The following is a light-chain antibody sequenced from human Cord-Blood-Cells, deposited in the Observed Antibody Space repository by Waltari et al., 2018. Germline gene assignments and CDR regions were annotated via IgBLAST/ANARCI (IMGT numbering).Light chain of an antibody. V-gene: IGKV1-39*01. CDR2: AAS. CDR3: QQSYSTPPYS. J-gene: IGKJ2*03. Sequence: DIQMTQSPSSLSASVGDRVTLTCRSSPSISSYLNWYQQKPGKDPKLLIYAASSLQSGGPSRFSGSGSGTDFTLTISSLQPEDFATYYCQQSYSTPPYSFGQGTKLEIK. CDR1: PSISSY.